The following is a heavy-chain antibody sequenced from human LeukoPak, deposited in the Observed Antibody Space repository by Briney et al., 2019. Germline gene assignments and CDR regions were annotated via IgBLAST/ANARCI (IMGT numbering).Heavy chain of an antibody. CDR3: ARSQESRYSYGYV. D-gene: IGHD5-18*01. Sequence: SETLSLTCAVYGGSFSGYYWSWIRQPPGKGLEWIGEINQSGSTNYNPSLKSRVTISVDTSKNQFSLKLSSVTAADTAVYYCARSQESRYSYGYVWGQGTLVTVSS. CDR1: GGSFSGYY. J-gene: IGHJ4*02. CDR2: INQSGST. V-gene: IGHV4-34*01.